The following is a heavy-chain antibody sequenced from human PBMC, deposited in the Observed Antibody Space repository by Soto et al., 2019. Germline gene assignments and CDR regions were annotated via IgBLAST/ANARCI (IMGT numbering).Heavy chain of an antibody. CDR3: ARESPVGPYYYYYYMDV. CDR1: GFTFSSYS. J-gene: IGHJ6*03. D-gene: IGHD1-26*01. V-gene: IGHV3-48*02. CDR2: ISSSSSTI. Sequence: LSLTCAASGFTFSSYSMNWVRQAPGKGLEWVSYISSSSSTIYYADSVKGRFTISRDNAKNSLYLQMNSLRDEDTAVYYCARESPVGPYYYYYYMDVWGKGTTVTVSS.